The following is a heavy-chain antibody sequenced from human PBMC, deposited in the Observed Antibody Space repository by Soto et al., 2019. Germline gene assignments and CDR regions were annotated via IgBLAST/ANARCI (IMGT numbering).Heavy chain of an antibody. J-gene: IGHJ6*01. CDR1: GYTFTDYW. Sequence: GESLKISCKGSGYTFTDYWIGWVRQLPGKGLEWMGIIYPGDSDTRYSPSFQGHVTITVDKPTSTAYLQWNTLKASDTAMYYCARDRSNFRYYYYAREGWGRGTTVSVSS. D-gene: IGHD3-22*01. CDR2: IYPGDSDT. CDR3: ARDRSNFRYYYYAREG. V-gene: IGHV5-51*01.